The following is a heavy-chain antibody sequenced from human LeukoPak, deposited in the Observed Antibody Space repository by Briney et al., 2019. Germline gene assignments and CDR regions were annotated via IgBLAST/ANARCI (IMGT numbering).Heavy chain of an antibody. V-gene: IGHV1-69*04. J-gene: IGHJ4*02. CDR3: ASSGGYDFLG. CDR1: GGTFSSYA. CDR2: IIPILGIA. D-gene: IGHD5-12*01. Sequence: ASVKVSCKASGGTFSSYAISWVRQAPGQGLEWMGRIIPILGIANYAQKFQGRVTITADKSTSTAYMELSSLRSEDTAVYYCASSGGYDFLGWGQGTLVTVPS.